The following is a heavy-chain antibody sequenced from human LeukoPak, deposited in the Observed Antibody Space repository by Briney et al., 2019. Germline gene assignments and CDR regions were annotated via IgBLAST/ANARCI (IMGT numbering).Heavy chain of an antibody. CDR3: ARDSGLERRKSSNYFDY. CDR1: GFTFSSYW. J-gene: IGHJ4*02. D-gene: IGHD1-1*01. V-gene: IGHV3-74*01. Sequence: GGSLRLSCAASGFTFSSYWMHWVRQAPGKGLVWVSRINSDGSGTSYADSVKGRFTISRDNAKNTLYLQMNSLRAEDTAVYYCARDSGLERRKSSNYFDYWGQGTLVTVSS. CDR2: INSDGSGT.